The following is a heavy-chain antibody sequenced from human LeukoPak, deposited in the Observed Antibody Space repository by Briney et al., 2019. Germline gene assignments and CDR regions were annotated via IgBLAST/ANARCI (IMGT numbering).Heavy chain of an antibody. Sequence: GGSLRLSCAASGFTFSSYSMNWVRQAPGKGLEWVSSISSSSSYIYYADSVKGRFTISRDNAKNSLYLQMNSLRAEDTAVYYCARVPNIVGGSGMVVWGKGTTVTVSS. CDR1: GFTFSSYS. D-gene: IGHD2-15*01. CDR2: ISSSSSYI. CDR3: ARVPNIVGGSGMVV. V-gene: IGHV3-21*01. J-gene: IGHJ6*04.